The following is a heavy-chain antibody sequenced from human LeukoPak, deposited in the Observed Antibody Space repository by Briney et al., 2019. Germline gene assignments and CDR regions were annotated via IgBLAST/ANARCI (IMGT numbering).Heavy chain of an antibody. CDR2: IYYSGSA. V-gene: IGHV4-59*01. CDR1: GGSISNDY. CDR3: ARDRTGNNWFDP. Sequence: SETLSLTCSVSGGSISNDYWSWIRLPPGKGLEWIGYIYYSGSANYHPSLSNRVTISVDTSKNQFSLRLSSVTAADTAVYYCARDRTGNNWFDPWGQGTLVTVSS. J-gene: IGHJ5*01. D-gene: IGHD1-1*01.